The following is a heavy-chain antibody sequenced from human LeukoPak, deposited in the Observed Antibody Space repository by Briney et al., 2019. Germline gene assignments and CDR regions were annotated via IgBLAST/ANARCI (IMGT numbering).Heavy chain of an antibody. CDR1: GYSFTSYW. CDR2: IYPGDSDT. V-gene: IGHV5-51*01. Sequence: GESLKISCKGSGYSFTSYWIGWVRQMPGKGLEWMGIIYPGDSDTRYSPSFQGQVTISADKSISTAYLQWSSLKASDTAMYYCAGREDYYDSSGYYYVDPPFDYWGQGTLVTVSS. D-gene: IGHD3-22*01. CDR3: AGREDYYDSSGYYYVDPPFDY. J-gene: IGHJ4*02.